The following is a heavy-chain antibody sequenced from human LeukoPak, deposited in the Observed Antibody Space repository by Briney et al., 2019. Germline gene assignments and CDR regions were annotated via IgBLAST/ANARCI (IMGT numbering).Heavy chain of an antibody. CDR2: INHSGST. CDR3: ARGFGDSSGTGWFDP. J-gene: IGHJ5*02. D-gene: IGHD3-22*01. V-gene: IGHV4-34*01. CDR1: GGSFSGYY. Sequence: SETLSLTCAVYGGSFSGYYWSWIRQPPGKGLEWIGEINHSGSTNYNPSLKSRVTISVDTSKNQFSLKLSSVTAADTAVYYCARGFGDSSGTGWFDPWGQGTLVTVSS.